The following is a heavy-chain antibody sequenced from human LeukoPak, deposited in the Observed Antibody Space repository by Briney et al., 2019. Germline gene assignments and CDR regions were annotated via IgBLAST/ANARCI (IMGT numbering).Heavy chain of an antibody. CDR2: ISNDGDT. D-gene: IGHD6-13*01. V-gene: IGHV3-66*01. CDR3: ARAAYSSTWYSRYFDL. J-gene: IGHJ2*01. Sequence: GGSLRLSCAASGFTVSSNYMSWVRQGPGKGLECVSVISNDGDTYYADSVKGRFTISRDTSKSTVSLQMNSLRAGDTAVYYCARAAYSSTWYSRYFDLWGRGTLVTVSS. CDR1: GFTVSSNY.